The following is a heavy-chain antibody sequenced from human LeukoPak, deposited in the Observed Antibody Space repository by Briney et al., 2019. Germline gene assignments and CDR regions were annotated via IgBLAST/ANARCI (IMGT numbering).Heavy chain of an antibody. V-gene: IGHV1-2*02. Sequence: GASVKVSCKASGYTFTSYAMNWVRQAPGQGLEWMGWINPNSGGTNYAQKFQGRVTMTGDTSISTAYMELSRLRSDDTAVYYCARDRYYDSTGYPPGAFDIWGQGTMVTVSS. CDR2: INPNSGGT. D-gene: IGHD3-22*01. J-gene: IGHJ3*02. CDR3: ARDRYYDSTGYPPGAFDI. CDR1: GYTFTSYA.